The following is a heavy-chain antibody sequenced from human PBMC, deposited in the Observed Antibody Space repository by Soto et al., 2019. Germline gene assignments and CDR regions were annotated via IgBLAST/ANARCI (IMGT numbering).Heavy chain of an antibody. J-gene: IGHJ6*02. CDR3: ASTYYYDSSGLGDYYYYGMDV. D-gene: IGHD3-22*01. V-gene: IGHV4-61*01. Sequence: SETLSLTCTVSGGSVSSGSYYWSWIRQPPGKGLEWTGYIYYSGSTNYNPSLKSRVTISVDTSKNQFSLKLSSVTAADTAVYYCASTYYYDSSGLGDYYYYGMDVWGQGTTVTVSS. CDR2: IYYSGST. CDR1: GGSVSSGSYY.